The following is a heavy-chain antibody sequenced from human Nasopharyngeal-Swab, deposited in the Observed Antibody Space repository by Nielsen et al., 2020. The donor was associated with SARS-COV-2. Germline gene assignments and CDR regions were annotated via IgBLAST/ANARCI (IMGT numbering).Heavy chain of an antibody. V-gene: IGHV1-2*04. CDR3: ARAAKGYCSSTSCYSIPEYYYYYMDV. CDR2: INPNSGVT. J-gene: IGHJ6*03. D-gene: IGHD2-2*01. Sequence: WVRQAPGQGLEWMGWINPNSGVTNYAQKFQGWVTMTRDTSISTAYMELSRLRSDDTAVYYCARAAKGYCSSTSCYSIPEYYYYYMDVWGKGTTVTVSS.